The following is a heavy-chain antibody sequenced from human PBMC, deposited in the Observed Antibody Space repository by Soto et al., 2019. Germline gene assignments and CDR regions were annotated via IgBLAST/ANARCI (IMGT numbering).Heavy chain of an antibody. CDR3: ASGHVWGSYRSNWFDP. V-gene: IGHV4-34*01. D-gene: IGHD3-16*02. CDR1: GGSFSGYY. CDR2: INHSGST. Sequence: QVQLQQWGAGLLKPSETLSLTCAVYGGSFSGYYWSWIRQPPGKGLEWIGAINHSGSTNYNPSLKIRVTISVDTSKNQFSLKLSSVTAADTAVYYCASGHVWGSYRSNWFDPWGQGTLVTVSS. J-gene: IGHJ5*02.